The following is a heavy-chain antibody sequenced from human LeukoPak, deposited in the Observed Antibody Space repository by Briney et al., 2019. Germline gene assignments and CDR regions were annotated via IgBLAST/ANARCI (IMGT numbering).Heavy chain of an antibody. CDR1: GGSISSYY. J-gene: IGHJ6*03. CDR3: ARGRPYYYGSGSYLLALMDV. CDR2: IYYSGST. Sequence: SETLSLTCTVSGGSISSYYWSWIRQPPGKGLEWIGYIYYSGSTNYNPSLKSRVTISVDTSKNQFSLKLSSVTAADTAVYYCARGRPYYYGSGSYLLALMDVWGKGTTVTISS. V-gene: IGHV4-59*01. D-gene: IGHD3-10*01.